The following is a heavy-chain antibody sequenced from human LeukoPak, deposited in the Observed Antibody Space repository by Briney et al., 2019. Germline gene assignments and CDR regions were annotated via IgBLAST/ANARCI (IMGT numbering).Heavy chain of an antibody. CDR2: IKSKTDGGTT. D-gene: IGHD2-21*02. J-gene: IGHJ6*04. CDR1: GFTFSNAW. CDR3: TTGLLAHYYYYGMDV. Sequence: GGSLRLSCAASGFTFSNAWMSWVRQAPGKGLEWDGRIKSKTDGGTTDYAAPVKGRFTISRDDSKDTLYLQMNSLKTEDTAVSYCTTGLLAHYYYYGMDVWGEGTTVTVSS. V-gene: IGHV3-15*01.